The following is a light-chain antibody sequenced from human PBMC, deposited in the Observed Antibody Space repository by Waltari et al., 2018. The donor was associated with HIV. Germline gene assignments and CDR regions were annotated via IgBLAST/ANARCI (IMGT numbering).Light chain of an antibody. V-gene: IGKV3-20*01. CDR2: GAS. CDR1: QRVSANF. J-gene: IGKJ1*01. Sequence: MVLTQSPGTLSLSPGDRAILSCRASQRVSANFLAWYQQRPGQAPRLLVYGASRRATSTPARFSCGGSETDFTLTINRLQPEDFAVYYCQQCATAPWTFGQGTTV. CDR3: QQCATAPWT.